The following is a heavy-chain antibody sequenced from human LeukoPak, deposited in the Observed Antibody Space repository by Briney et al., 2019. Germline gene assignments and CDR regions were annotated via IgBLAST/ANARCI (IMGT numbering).Heavy chain of an antibody. CDR1: GGSISSGTHY. Sequence: SETLSLTCTVSGGSISSGTHYYNWIRQHPGKGLEWIGYIYYTGITSYNPSLKSRVTMSVDMSMNQVSLKVTSLTAVDTAVYYCAASSGVILGRFWGQGALVTVSS. D-gene: IGHD3-16*01. V-gene: IGHV4-31*03. J-gene: IGHJ4*02. CDR2: IYYTGIT. CDR3: AASSGVILGRF.